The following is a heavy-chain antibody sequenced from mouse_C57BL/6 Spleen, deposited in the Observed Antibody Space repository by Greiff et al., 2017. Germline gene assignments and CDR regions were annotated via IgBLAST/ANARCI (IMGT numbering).Heavy chain of an antibody. CDR1: GYTFTSYT. CDR3: ARDDYHY. J-gene: IGHJ2*01. D-gene: IGHD2-4*01. Sequence: VKLMESGAELARPGASVKMSCKASGYTFTSYTMHWVKQRPGQGLEWIGYINPSSGYTKYNQKFKDKATLTADKSSSTAYMQLSSLTSEDSAVYYCARDDYHYWGQGTTLTVSS. V-gene: IGHV1-4*01. CDR2: INPSSGYT.